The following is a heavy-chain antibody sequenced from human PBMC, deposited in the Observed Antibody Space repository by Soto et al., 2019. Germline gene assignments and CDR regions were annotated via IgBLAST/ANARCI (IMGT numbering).Heavy chain of an antibody. CDR2: IYYSGST. J-gene: IGHJ2*01. V-gene: IGHV4-30-4*01. CDR3: AHYGADWYFDL. CDR1: GGSISSGDYY. Sequence: KTSETLSLTCTVSGGSISSGDYYWSWIRQPPGKGLEWIGYIYYSGSTYYNPSLKSRVTISVDTSKNQFSLKLSSVTAADTAVYYCAHYGADWYFDLWGRGTLVTVSS. D-gene: IGHD3-10*01.